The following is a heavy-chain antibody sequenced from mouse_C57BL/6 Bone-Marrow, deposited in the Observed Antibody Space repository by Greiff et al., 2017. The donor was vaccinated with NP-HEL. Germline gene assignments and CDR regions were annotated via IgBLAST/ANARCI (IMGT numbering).Heavy chain of an antibody. J-gene: IGHJ2*01. Sequence: EVQLQQSGPELVKPGASVKISCKASGYTFTDYYMNWVKQSHGKSLEWIGDINPNNGGTSYNQKFKGKATLTVDKSSSTAYMELRSLTSEDSAVYYCAPHGIYLDYWGQGTTLTVSS. CDR3: APHGIYLDY. CDR2: INPNNGGT. D-gene: IGHD2-1*01. V-gene: IGHV1-26*01. CDR1: GYTFTDYY.